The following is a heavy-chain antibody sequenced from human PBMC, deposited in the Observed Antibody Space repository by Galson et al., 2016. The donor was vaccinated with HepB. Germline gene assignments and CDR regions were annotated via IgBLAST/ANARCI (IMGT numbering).Heavy chain of an antibody. CDR3: AKDQGYSYASGNGMDV. V-gene: IGHV3-23*01. J-gene: IGHJ6*02. Sequence: SLRLSCAVSGFTFSNYAMSWVRQAPGKGLEWLSAISGSGVGTYYADSLKGRFTISRDNSKNTLYLQMNSLRAEDTAIYYCAKDQGYSYASGNGMDVWGQGTTVTVSS. CDR2: ISGSGVGT. CDR1: GFTFSNYA. D-gene: IGHD5-18*01.